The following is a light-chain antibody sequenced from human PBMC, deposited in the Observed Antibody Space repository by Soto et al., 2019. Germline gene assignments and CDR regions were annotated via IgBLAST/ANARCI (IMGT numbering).Light chain of an antibody. CDR3: QQHGRSPGVT. J-gene: IGKJ4*01. Sequence: EIVLTQSPGTLSLSPGERATLSCRASQSVNNRYLAWYQQIPGQDPRLVIFGASSRATGIPDRFSGSGSGTDFTLTISRLEPEDFAVYYCQQHGRSPGVTFGGGTKVEIK. CDR1: QSVNNRY. CDR2: GAS. V-gene: IGKV3-20*01.